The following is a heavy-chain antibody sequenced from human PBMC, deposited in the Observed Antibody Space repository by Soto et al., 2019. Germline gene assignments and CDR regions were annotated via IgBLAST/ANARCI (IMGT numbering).Heavy chain of an antibody. D-gene: IGHD6-19*01. Sequence: QVQLVQSGAEVKKPGASVTVSCKTSGYTFSNYGINWVRQAPGQGLEWMGWISGYNGNTNYAQTVQGRVTMTTDTSTGTVYMELRSLNSDDTAIYYCSRFIMVGGWFNPNYYHGKDVWGQGTTVTVSS. CDR2: ISGYNGNT. J-gene: IGHJ6*02. CDR3: SRFIMVGGWFNPNYYHGKDV. CDR1: GYTFSNYG. V-gene: IGHV1-18*01.